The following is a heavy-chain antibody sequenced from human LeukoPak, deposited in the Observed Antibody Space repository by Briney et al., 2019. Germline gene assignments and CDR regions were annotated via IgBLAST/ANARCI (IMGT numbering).Heavy chain of an antibody. Sequence: GGSLRLSCAASGFTFSSYAMDWVRQAPGKGLEWVAVISYDGSNKYYADSVKGRFTISRDNSKNTLYLQMNSLRAEDTAGYYCARDQHKLRYFDWVPGAPYYFDYWGQGTLVTVSS. CDR3: ARDQHKLRYFDWVPGAPYYFDY. D-gene: IGHD3-9*01. V-gene: IGHV3-30*04. J-gene: IGHJ4*02. CDR2: ISYDGSNK. CDR1: GFTFSSYA.